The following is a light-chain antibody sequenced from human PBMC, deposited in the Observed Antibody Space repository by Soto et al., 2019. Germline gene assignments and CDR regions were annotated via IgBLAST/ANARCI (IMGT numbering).Light chain of an antibody. CDR3: LPYYTTPEA. J-gene: IGKJ1*01. CDR2: WAS. CDR1: QSILYSSNNKNY. V-gene: IGKV4-1*01. Sequence: DIVMTQSPDSLAVSLGERATINCKSSQSILYSSNNKNYLAWYQQKPGQRPKLLIYWASTRESGVPDRFSGSGSGTDFTLTISSLQAEDAAVYYCLPYYTTPEAFGQGTKVEIK.